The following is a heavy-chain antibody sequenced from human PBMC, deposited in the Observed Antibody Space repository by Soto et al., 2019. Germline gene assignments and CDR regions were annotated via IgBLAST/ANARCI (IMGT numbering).Heavy chain of an antibody. Sequence: QVQLVQSGAEVKKPGSSVKVSCKASGGTFSSYAISGVRQAPGQGLEWMGGIIPICGTANYSQKVQGRVTITAAESTSTAYMELSSLSSEDTAVYYCARDREGTYGMDVWGHGTTVTVSS. V-gene: IGHV1-69*12. CDR2: IIPICGTA. CDR3: ARDREGTYGMDV. J-gene: IGHJ6*02. CDR1: GGTFSSYA.